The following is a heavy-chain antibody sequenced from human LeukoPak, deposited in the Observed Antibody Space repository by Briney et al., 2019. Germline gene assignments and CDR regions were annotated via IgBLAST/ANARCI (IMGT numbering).Heavy chain of an antibody. V-gene: IGHV1-2*02. Sequence: ASVKVSCKASGYTFTGYYMHWVRQAPGQGLEWMGWINPNSGGTNYARKFQGRVTMTRDTSISTAYMELSRLRPDDTAVYYCARTNRTTAFDIWGQGTMVTVSS. CDR3: ARTNRTTAFDI. J-gene: IGHJ3*02. D-gene: IGHD1-14*01. CDR2: INPNSGGT. CDR1: GYTFTGYY.